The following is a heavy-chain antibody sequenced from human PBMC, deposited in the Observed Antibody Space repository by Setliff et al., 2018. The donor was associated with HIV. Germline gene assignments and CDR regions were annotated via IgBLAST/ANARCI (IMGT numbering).Heavy chain of an antibody. CDR1: GGSISSTNYF. Sequence: SETLSLTCTVSGGSISSTNYFWGWIRQPPGKGLEWIGTIYYHGSTYYNPYLKSRVAISIDTSKNQFSLQLTSVTAADTALYYCAREWGSGWYFFRIDYWGQGTLVTVSS. D-gene: IGHD6-19*01. V-gene: IGHV4-39*07. CDR2: IYYHGST. J-gene: IGHJ4*02. CDR3: AREWGSGWYFFRIDY.